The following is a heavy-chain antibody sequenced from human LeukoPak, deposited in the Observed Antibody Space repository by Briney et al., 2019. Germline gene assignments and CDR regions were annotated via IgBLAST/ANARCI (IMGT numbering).Heavy chain of an antibody. CDR1: GGSFSGYY. D-gene: IGHD6-6*01. CDR3: ARVRYSSSYDY. CDR2: INHSGST. J-gene: IGHJ4*02. Sequence: SETLSLTCAVYGGSFSGYYWSWIRLPPGKGLEWIGEINHSGSTNYNPSLKSRVTISVDTSKNQFSLKLSSVTAADTAVYYCARVRYSSSYDYWGQGTLVTVSS. V-gene: IGHV4-34*01.